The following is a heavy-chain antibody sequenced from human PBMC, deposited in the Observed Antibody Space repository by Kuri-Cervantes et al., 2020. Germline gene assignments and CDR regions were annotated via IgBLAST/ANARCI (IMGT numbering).Heavy chain of an antibody. CDR1: GFTFSSYS. V-gene: IGHV3-21*04. CDR2: ISSSSSYI. CDR3: AKDYGSGSYLSDY. D-gene: IGHD3-10*01. J-gene: IGHJ4*02. Sequence: GESLKISCAASGFTFSSYSMNWVRQAPGKGLEWVSSISSSSSYIYYADSVKGRFTISRDNSKNTLYLQMNSLRAEDTAVYYCAKDYGSGSYLSDYWGQGTLVTVSS.